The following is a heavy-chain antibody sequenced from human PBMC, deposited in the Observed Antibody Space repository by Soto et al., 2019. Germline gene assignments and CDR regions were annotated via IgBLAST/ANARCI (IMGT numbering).Heavy chain of an antibody. Sequence: GGSLRLSCAASGFTFSSYAMHWVRQAPGKGLEWVAVISYDGSNKYYADSVKGRFTISRDNSKNTLYLQMNSLRAEDTAVYYCARDKSYDSRWGAFDIWGQGTMVTVPS. J-gene: IGHJ3*02. CDR3: ARDKSYDSRWGAFDI. CDR1: GFTFSSYA. D-gene: IGHD3-22*01. V-gene: IGHV3-30-3*01. CDR2: ISYDGSNK.